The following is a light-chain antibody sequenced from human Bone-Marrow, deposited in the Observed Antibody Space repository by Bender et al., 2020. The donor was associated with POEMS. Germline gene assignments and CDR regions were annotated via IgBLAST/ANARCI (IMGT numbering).Light chain of an antibody. V-gene: IGLV4-69*02. J-gene: IGLJ2*01. Sequence: QLVLTQSPSASASPGASVKLTCTLSSEHSNFAIAWHQHQPDQRPRFLMLVKSDGSYSRGAETPDRFSASSSGAERYLFISGLVSEDEADYYCQTWGTDIHVLFGGGTKLTVL. CDR1: SEHSNFA. CDR2: VKSDGSY. CDR3: QTWGTDIHVL.